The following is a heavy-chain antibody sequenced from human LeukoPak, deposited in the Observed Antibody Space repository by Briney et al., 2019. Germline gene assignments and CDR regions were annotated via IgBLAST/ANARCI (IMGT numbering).Heavy chain of an antibody. CDR2: MWYDGSRE. CDR3: ARDLSFGSLDF. D-gene: IGHD1-26*01. J-gene: IGHJ4*02. Sequence: GGSLRPSCAASGFILSTHGMHWVRQAPGKGLEWVAGMWYDGSREDYADPVKGRFTISRDMSKNTLNLQMNSLRVEDTAMFYCARDLSFGSLDFRGQGTLVTVSS. V-gene: IGHV3-33*01. CDR1: GFILSTHG.